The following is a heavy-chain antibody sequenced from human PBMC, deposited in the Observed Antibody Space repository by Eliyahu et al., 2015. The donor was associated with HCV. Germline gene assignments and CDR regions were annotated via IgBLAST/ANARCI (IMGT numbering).Heavy chain of an antibody. V-gene: IGHV3-48*02. J-gene: IGHJ6*02. CDR3: ARGLVAAPYYGMDV. D-gene: IGHD2-15*01. CDR2: ISSSSSTI. CDR1: GFTFXSYS. Sequence: EVQLVESGGGLVQPGGSLRLXCAASGFTFXSYSMNWVRQAPGKGLEWGSYISSSSSTIYYADSVKGRFTISRDNAKNSLYLQMNSLRDEDTAVYYCARGLVAAPYYGMDVWGQGTTVTVSS.